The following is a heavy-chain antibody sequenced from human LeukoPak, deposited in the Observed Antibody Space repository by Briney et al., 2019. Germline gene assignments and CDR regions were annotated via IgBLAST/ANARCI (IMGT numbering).Heavy chain of an antibody. CDR2: IGGSGGST. J-gene: IGHJ4*02. D-gene: IGHD3-9*01. CDR3: AKFYDILTGYIDY. CDR1: GFDYSNYV. V-gene: IGHV3-23*01. Sequence: GGSLRLSCAASGFDYSNYVMTWVRQAPGKGLEWVSAIGGSGGSTYYADSVKGRFTISRDNSKNTLYLLMNSLRAEDTAVYYCAKFYDILTGYIDYWGQGTLVTVSS.